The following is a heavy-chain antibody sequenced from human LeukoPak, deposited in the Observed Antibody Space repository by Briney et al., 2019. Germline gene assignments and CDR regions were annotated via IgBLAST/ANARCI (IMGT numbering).Heavy chain of an antibody. CDR2: INHSGST. CDR3: ARTIAAHDY. Sequence: SETLSLTCAVYGGSFSGYYWSLIRQPPGKGLEWIGEINHSGSTNYNPSLKSRVTISVDTSKSQFSLKLSSVTAADTAVYYCARTIAAHDYWGQGTLVTVSS. CDR1: GGSFSGYY. V-gene: IGHV4-34*01. D-gene: IGHD6-13*01. J-gene: IGHJ4*02.